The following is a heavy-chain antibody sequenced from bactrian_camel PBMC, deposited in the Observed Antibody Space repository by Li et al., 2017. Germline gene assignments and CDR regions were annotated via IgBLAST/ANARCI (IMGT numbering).Heavy chain of an antibody. CDR1: GFGVNYYFSHYC. D-gene: IGHD2*01. CDR2: IAPDRT. Sequence: DVQLVESGGGSVQAGGSLRLSCRASGFGVNYYFSHYCMGWFRQAPGTEREGVAVIAPDRTSYADSVKGRFTIAKDSAKNLLYLQIHTLQPEDTARYFCAADPGSRTSCLAQSLYKYWGQGTQVTVS. CDR3: AADPGSRTSCLAQSLYKY. V-gene: IGHV3S42*01. J-gene: IGHJ4*01.